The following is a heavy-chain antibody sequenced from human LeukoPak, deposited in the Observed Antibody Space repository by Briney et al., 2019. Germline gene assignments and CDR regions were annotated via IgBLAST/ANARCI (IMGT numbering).Heavy chain of an antibody. Sequence: PGGSLRLSCAASEFTFSNYWMSWVRQAPGKGLEWVANINLDGSQKYYVDSLKGRFTISRDNAKNSLYLQMNSLRAEDTAVYYCARDLYSGLIAYAFDIWGQGTMVTVSS. D-gene: IGHD5-12*01. CDR3: ARDLYSGLIAYAFDI. J-gene: IGHJ3*02. V-gene: IGHV3-7*01. CDR2: INLDGSQK. CDR1: EFTFSNYW.